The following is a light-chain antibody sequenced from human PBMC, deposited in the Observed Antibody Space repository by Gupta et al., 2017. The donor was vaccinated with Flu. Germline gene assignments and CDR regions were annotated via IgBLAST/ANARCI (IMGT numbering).Light chain of an antibody. Sequence: TATLSCRASQPIDTNFVWYQHKPGQPPRLLIDGASTRATGIPGRFSASGSGTDFTLTITSLQSEDFALYYCQQYNNWPPALTFGRGTKVEI. CDR2: GAS. J-gene: IGKJ4*01. CDR3: QQYNNWPPALT. CDR1: QPIDTN. V-gene: IGKV3-15*01.